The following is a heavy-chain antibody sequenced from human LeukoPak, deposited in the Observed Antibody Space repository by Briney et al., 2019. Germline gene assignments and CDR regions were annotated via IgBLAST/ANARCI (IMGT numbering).Heavy chain of an antibody. Sequence: GASVKVSCKASGYTFTDYYMHWVRQAPGQGLEWMGWNNLKNGGTKYAQKFQGRDTMTTDTSTSTAYMELRSLRSDDTAVYYCARVTYNSSWFNDYWGQGTLVTVSS. CDR1: GYTFTDYY. V-gene: IGHV1-2*02. J-gene: IGHJ4*02. D-gene: IGHD6-13*01. CDR3: ARVTYNSSWFNDY. CDR2: NNLKNGGT.